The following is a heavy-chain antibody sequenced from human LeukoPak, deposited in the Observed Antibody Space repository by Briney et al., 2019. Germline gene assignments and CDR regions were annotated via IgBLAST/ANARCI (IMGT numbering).Heavy chain of an antibody. Sequence: PSETLSLTCTVSGGSISSYYWSWIRQPPGKGLEWIGYIYYSGSTNYNPSLKSRVTISVDTSKNQFSLKLSSVTAADTAVYYCARHGSWRFTMVRGVPKHNWFDPWGQGTLVTVSS. J-gene: IGHJ5*02. CDR3: ARHGSWRFTMVRGVPKHNWFDP. V-gene: IGHV4-59*08. CDR1: GGSISSYY. D-gene: IGHD3-10*01. CDR2: IYYSGST.